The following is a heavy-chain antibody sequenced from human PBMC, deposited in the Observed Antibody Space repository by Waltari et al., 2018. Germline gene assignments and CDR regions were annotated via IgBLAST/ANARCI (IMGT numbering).Heavy chain of an antibody. J-gene: IGHJ4*02. CDR3: SRQVLGYCTSAACRRLES. V-gene: IGHV4-38-2*01. D-gene: IGHD2-2*03. Sequence: QVQLLESGPGLVKSSETLSLTCDVSGYAVNRGFYWGWIRQAPGEGLEWVATVYHDGTTFYNPSLKSRLSVSMDTSKNQISLTLKSVTAADTAVYYCSRQVLGYCTSAACRRLESWGQGTLVTVSS. CDR1: GYAVNRGFY. CDR2: VYHDGTT.